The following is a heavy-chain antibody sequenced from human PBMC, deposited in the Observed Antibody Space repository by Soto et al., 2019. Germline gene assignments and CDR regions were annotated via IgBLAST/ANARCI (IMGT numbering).Heavy chain of an antibody. D-gene: IGHD4-17*01. CDR3: ARAPNGVAPDD. CDR1: GGSLSRYY. CDR2: IYTSGST. Sequence: SXTLSLTCTVAGGSLSRYYWSWLRQPAGKGLEWIGRIYTSGSTNYNPSLKSRVTMSVDTSKNQFSLKLSSVTAADTAVYYCARAPNGVAPDDWGQGTLVTVSS. J-gene: IGHJ4*02. V-gene: IGHV4-4*07.